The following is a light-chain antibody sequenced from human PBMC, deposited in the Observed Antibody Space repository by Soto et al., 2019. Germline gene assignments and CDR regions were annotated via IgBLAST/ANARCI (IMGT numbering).Light chain of an antibody. Sequence: VVMTQSPLSLPVTLGQPASISCRSSQSLVYSDGNTYLNWFQQRPGQSPRRLIYRVSNRDSGVPERFSGSGSGAYFTLKSSRVEAEDVGVYYCMQGTHWPPITFGQGTRLEIK. V-gene: IGKV2-30*01. CDR1: QSLVYSDGNTY. CDR3: MQGTHWPPIT. J-gene: IGKJ5*01. CDR2: RVS.